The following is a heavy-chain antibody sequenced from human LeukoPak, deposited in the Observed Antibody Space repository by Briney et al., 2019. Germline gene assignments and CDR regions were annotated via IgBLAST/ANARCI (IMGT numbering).Heavy chain of an antibody. Sequence: PGRSLRLSCAASGFSFISYGMHWVRQAPGKGLEWVGVISDDGRNKDYADSVKGRFTISRDNSKDTLYLQMNSLRAEGTAVYYCAKRPSDYGDYVSYFDYWGQGTLVTVSS. CDR2: ISDDGRNK. CDR1: GFSFISYG. CDR3: AKRPSDYGDYVSYFDY. J-gene: IGHJ4*02. D-gene: IGHD4-17*01. V-gene: IGHV3-30*18.